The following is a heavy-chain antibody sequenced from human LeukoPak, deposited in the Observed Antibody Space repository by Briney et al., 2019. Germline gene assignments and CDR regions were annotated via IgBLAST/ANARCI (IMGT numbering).Heavy chain of an antibody. D-gene: IGHD4-11*01. CDR1: GGSISSDNHY. J-gene: IGHJ4*02. Sequence: SQTMSLTCTVSGGSISSDNHYWSWIRQPAGKGLEWLARIYSSGSTNHNPSLQSRDTISVDTSKSQFALELRSVPAADTAVYYCARVRYSNYVSFDFWGQGTLVTVSS. CDR2: IYSSGST. CDR3: ARVRYSNYVSFDF. V-gene: IGHV4-61*02.